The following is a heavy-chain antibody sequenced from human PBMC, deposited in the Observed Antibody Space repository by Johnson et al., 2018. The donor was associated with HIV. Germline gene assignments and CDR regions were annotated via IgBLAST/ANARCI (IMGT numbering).Heavy chain of an antibody. Sequence: VQLVESWGGVVQPGGSLRLSCAASGFTFSSYGMSWVRQAPGKGLEWVSGITGTGGSTYYADSVKGRFTISRDNSKNTLYLQMNSLRAEDTAVYYCASQVRGLRLGVDAFDIWGQGTLVTVSS. CDR3: ASQVRGLRLGVDAFDI. CDR2: ITGTGGST. V-gene: IGHV3-23*04. D-gene: IGHD5-12*01. CDR1: GFTFSSYG. J-gene: IGHJ3*02.